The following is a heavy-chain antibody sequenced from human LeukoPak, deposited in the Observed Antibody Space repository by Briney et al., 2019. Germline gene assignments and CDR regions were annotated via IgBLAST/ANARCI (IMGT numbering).Heavy chain of an antibody. CDR1: GFTFSSYA. J-gene: IGHJ6*04. V-gene: IGHV3-64D*06. CDR2: ISSNGGST. Sequence: GGSLRLSCSASGFTFSSYAMHWVRQAPGKGLEYVSAISSNGGSTNYADSVKDRFTISRDNSKNTLYLQMSSLRAEDTAVYYCAIAGAGSYYNSRFGMDVWGKGTSVIVSS. D-gene: IGHD3-10*01. CDR3: AIAGAGSYYNSRFGMDV.